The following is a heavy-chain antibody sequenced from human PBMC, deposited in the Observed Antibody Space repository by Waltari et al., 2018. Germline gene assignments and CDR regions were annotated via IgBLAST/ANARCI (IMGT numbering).Heavy chain of an antibody. CDR2: IYSSGST. CDR3: ARDRGYQDY. Sequence: QVQLQESGPGLVKPSETLSLTCTVSGGSISSYYWSWIRQPPGKGLEWFGYIYSSGSTNYNPSLKSRVIISVDTSKNQCSLKVRSMTAADTAVYYCARDRGYQDYWGQGTLVTVSS. CDR1: GGSISSYY. V-gene: IGHV4-59*01. D-gene: IGHD3-10*01. J-gene: IGHJ4*02.